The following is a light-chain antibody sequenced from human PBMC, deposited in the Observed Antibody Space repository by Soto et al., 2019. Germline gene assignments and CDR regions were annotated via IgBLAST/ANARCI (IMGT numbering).Light chain of an antibody. Sequence: QSVLTQPPSVSAAPGQKFTISCSGSRSNIGKNYGSCDQQLPRTAPKLLIFANNQRPSAMPDRFSGSKSGTSATLGITGLQTGDEAGYFCGTWDSDLNAVVFGGGTKLTVL. J-gene: IGLJ2*01. CDR2: ANN. CDR1: RSNIGKNY. CDR3: GTWDSDLNAVV. V-gene: IGLV1-51*01.